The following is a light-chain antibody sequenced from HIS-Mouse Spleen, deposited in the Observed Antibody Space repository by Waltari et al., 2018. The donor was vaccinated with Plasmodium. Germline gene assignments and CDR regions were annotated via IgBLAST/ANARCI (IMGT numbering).Light chain of an antibody. Sequence: NFMLTQPHSVSESPGKTVTISCTRSSGSIASNYVQWYQQRPGSAPTTVIYEDNQRPSGVPDPFSGSIDSSSNSASLTISGLKTEDEAGDYCQSYDSSNHWVFGGGTKLTVL. V-gene: IGLV6-57*04. CDR2: EDN. CDR3: QSYDSSNHWV. J-gene: IGLJ3*02. CDR1: SGSIASNY.